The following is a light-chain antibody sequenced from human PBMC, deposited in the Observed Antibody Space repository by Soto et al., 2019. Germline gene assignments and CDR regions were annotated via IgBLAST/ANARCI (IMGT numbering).Light chain of an antibody. CDR1: HNIERW. Sequence: RVTKSLSSVSATEADRVTITFRASHNIERWMAWYQQKPGKAPSLLIFDASTLHSGVPSRFSGSGSGTDFTLTISSLQPDDFATYYCQQFAISTTFGQGTKV. CDR3: QQFAISTT. J-gene: IGKJ1*01. CDR2: DAS. V-gene: IGKV1-5*01.